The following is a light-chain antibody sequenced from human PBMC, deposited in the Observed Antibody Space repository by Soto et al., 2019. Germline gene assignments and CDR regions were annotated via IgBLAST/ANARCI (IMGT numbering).Light chain of an antibody. CDR3: QQFNSYWWT. J-gene: IGKJ1*01. CDR2: KAS. V-gene: IGKV1-5*03. Sequence: DIPMTQSPSTLSASVGERVTITCRASQSVSHFLAWYQQKPGKAPKLLIYKASTLESGVPARFSGSGSGTEFTLTISSLQPDDFGTYYWQQFNSYWWTFGQGTKLEIK. CDR1: QSVSHF.